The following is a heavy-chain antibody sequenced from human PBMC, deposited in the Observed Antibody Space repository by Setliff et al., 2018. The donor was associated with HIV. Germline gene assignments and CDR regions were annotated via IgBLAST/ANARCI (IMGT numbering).Heavy chain of an antibody. CDR1: GYTFTGYY. J-gene: IGHJ3*02. V-gene: IGHV1-46*01. Sequence: ASVKVSCKASGYTFTGYYMHWVRQAPGQGLEWMGIINPSSGSTTYAQKFQGRVTMTRDTSTSTVYMELRSLRSDDTAVYYCARAGDSSGYPTNRERDAFDIWGQGTMVTVSS. D-gene: IGHD3-22*01. CDR2: INPSSGST. CDR3: ARAGDSSGYPTNRERDAFDI.